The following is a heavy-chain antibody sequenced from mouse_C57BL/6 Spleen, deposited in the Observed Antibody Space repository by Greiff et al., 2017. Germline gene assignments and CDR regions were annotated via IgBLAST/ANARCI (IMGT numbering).Heavy chain of an antibody. Sequence: VQLKESGPELVKPGASVKISCKASGYSFTGYYMNWVKQSPEKSLEWIAEISPSTGGTTYTQKFKAKATLTVDKSSSTAYLQLKSLTSEDSAVYYCFLYYDGSSGYWGQGTTLTVSS. V-gene: IGHV1-42*01. D-gene: IGHD1-1*01. J-gene: IGHJ2*01. CDR1: GYSFTGYY. CDR3: FLYYDGSSGY. CDR2: ISPSTGGT.